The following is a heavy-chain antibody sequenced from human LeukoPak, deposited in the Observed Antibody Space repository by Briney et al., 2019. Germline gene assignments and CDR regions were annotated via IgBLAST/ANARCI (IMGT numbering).Heavy chain of an antibody. CDR1: GYTFTSYG. CDR3: ARSKALGGATAADY. CDR2: ISAYNGNT. D-gene: IGHD1-26*01. V-gene: IGHV1-18*01. J-gene: IGHJ4*02. Sequence: ASVKVSCKASGYTFTSYGISWVRQAPGQGLEWMGWISAYNGNTNYAQKLQGRVTMTTDTFTSTAYMELRSLRSDDTAVYYCARSKALGGATAADYWGQGTLVTVSS.